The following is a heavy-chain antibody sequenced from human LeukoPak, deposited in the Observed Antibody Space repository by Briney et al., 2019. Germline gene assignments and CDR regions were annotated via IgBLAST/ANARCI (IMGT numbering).Heavy chain of an antibody. Sequence: GGSLRLSCAASGFTFSSYWMSWVRQAPGKGLEWVANIKQDGSEKYYVDSVKGRFTISRDNAKNTLYLQMNSLRAEDTAVYYCARESITMTYGMDVWGQGTTVTVSS. J-gene: IGHJ6*02. CDR2: IKQDGSEK. D-gene: IGHD3-22*01. CDR3: ARESITMTYGMDV. CDR1: GFTFSSYW. V-gene: IGHV3-7*01.